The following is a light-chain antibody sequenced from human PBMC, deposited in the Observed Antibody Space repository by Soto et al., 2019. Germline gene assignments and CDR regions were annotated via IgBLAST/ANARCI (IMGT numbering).Light chain of an antibody. CDR2: DAS. CDR1: QSVDIY. V-gene: IGKV3-11*01. J-gene: IGKJ4*01. CDR3: QPRKYWPPLT. Sequence: EIVLTQSPVTLALSPGERATLSCRTSQSVDIYVAWYQQKPGQAPRLLIYDASNRATGIPARFSGSGSGTDFALTMRSLEPDDFAVYYWQPRKYWPPLTFGGGTKVEIK.